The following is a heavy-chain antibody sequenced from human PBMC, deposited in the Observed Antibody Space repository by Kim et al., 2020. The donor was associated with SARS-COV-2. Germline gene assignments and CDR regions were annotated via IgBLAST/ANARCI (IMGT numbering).Heavy chain of an antibody. V-gene: IGHV4-59*01. J-gene: IGHJ6*02. Sequence: SRVTISVDTSKNPFSLKLSSVTAADTAVYYCARDGGVHYYDRGYYYGMDVWGQGTTVTVSS. CDR3: ARDGGVHYYDRGYYYGMDV. D-gene: IGHD3-22*01.